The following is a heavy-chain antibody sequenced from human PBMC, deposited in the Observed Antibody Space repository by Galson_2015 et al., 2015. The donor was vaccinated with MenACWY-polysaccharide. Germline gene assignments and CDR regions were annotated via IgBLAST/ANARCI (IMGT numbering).Heavy chain of an antibody. CDR3: TRRLVRGVIIRDFDS. CDR2: VSFDGSNK. V-gene: IGHV3-30*03. Sequence: SLRLSCAASGFTSSTHGMHWVRQAPGRGLEWVAVVSFDGSNKYYGDSVRGRFTISRDNAKNSLYLQMNSLRAEDTAVYYCTRRLVRGVIIRDFDSWGQGTLVTVSS. J-gene: IGHJ4*02. D-gene: IGHD3-10*01. CDR1: GFTSSTHG.